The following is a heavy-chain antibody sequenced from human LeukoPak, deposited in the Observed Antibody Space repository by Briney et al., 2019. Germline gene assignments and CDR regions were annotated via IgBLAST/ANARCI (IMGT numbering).Heavy chain of an antibody. J-gene: IGHJ3*02. CDR1: GGSINCGDYH. Sequence: SETLSLTCTVSGGSINCGDYHWSWIRLPAGKGLEWIGRIYITGSTNYNPSLKSRATMSVDTSKNQFSLRLNSMTAADTAVYYCARGSPVEAFDIWGQGTMVTVSS. CDR3: ARGSPVEAFDI. D-gene: IGHD5-24*01. V-gene: IGHV4-61*02. CDR2: IYITGST.